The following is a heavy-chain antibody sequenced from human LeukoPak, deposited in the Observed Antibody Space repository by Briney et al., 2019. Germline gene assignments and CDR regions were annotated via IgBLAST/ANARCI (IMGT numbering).Heavy chain of an antibody. CDR2: IYYSGTT. J-gene: IGHJ3*02. Sequence: PSETLSLTCTVSGGSISSYYWSWIRPPPGKGVKWIAYIYYSGTTSYNPSLKSRATIPVDTSKNQFSLQLSSVTAADTAVYYCARHIGPYSADTFDIWGLGTVVTVSS. CDR1: GGSISSYY. CDR3: ARHIGPYSADTFDI. V-gene: IGHV4-59*08. D-gene: IGHD5-18*01.